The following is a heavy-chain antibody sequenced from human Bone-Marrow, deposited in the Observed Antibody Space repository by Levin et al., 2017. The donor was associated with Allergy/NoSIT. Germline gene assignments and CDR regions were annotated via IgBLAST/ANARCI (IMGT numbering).Heavy chain of an antibody. CDR2: VGSAGDI. J-gene: IGHJ6*02. CDR1: GFTLSTYD. CDR3: ARKHPADGLDV. V-gene: IGHV3-13*01. Sequence: PGGSLRLSCAASGFTLSTYDIHWVRQATGNGLEWVSGVGSAGDIYYVDSVRGRFTVSRENAKNSLYLQMNGLRVEDTAVYYCARKHPADGLDVWGQVTTVTVSS.